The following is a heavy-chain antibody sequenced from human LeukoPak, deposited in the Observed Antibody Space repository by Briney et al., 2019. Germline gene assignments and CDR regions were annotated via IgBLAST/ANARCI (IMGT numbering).Heavy chain of an antibody. CDR2: ISAYNGNT. Sequence: ASVKVSCKASGYTFTSYGISWVRQAPGRGLEWMGWISAYNGNTNYAQKLQGRVTMTTDTSTSTAYMELRSLRSDDTAVYYCARGIQLWLRDYYYGMDVWGQGTTVTVSS. V-gene: IGHV1-18*01. CDR1: GYTFTSYG. J-gene: IGHJ6*02. D-gene: IGHD5-18*01. CDR3: ARGIQLWLRDYYYGMDV.